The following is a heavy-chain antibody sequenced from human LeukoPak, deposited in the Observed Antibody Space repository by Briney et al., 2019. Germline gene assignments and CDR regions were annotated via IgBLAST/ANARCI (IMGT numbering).Heavy chain of an antibody. V-gene: IGHV4-34*01. CDR1: GGSFSGYY. Sequence: SETLSLTCAVYGGSFSGYYWSWIRQPPGKGLEWIGEINHSGSTNYNPSLKSRVTISVDTSKNQFSLKLSSVTAADTAVYYCARERWLQLTFDYWGQGTLVTVSS. J-gene: IGHJ4*02. CDR2: INHSGST. CDR3: ARERWLQLTFDY. D-gene: IGHD5-24*01.